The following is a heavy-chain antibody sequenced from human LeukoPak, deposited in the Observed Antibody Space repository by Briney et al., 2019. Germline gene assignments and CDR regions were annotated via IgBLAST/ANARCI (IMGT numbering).Heavy chain of an antibody. J-gene: IGHJ5*02. D-gene: IGHD3-10*01. V-gene: IGHV4-30-2*01. CDR2: IYDRGPA. CDR3: ARSRQASGLLSS. Sequence: MASQTLSLTCTVSGGAITSGGYSWNWIRQPPGKGLEWIGCIYDRGPAYYNPSLKSRFTISVDRPKNQFFLNVTSLTAADTAVYYCARSRQASGLLSSWGQGTRVVVSS. CDR1: GGAITSGGYS.